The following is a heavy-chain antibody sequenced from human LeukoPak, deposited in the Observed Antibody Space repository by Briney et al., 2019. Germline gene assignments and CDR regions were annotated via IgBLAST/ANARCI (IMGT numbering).Heavy chain of an antibody. Sequence: ASVKVSCKASGYTFTSYAMNWVRQAPGQRLEWMGWINAGNGNTKYSQEFQGRVTITRDTSASTAYMELSSLRSEDMAVYYCARGLVVTAIFDYWGQGTLVTVSS. CDR3: ARGLVVTAIFDY. D-gene: IGHD2-21*02. CDR2: INAGNGNT. V-gene: IGHV1-3*03. J-gene: IGHJ4*02. CDR1: GYTFTSYA.